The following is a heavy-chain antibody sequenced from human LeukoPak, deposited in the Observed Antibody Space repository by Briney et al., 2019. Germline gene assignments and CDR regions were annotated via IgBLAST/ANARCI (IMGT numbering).Heavy chain of an antibody. CDR2: IYISGST. Sequence: SETLYLTCTVSGGSISSYYWSWIRQPAGKGLEWIGRIYISGSTNYNPSLKSRVTMSVDTSKNQFSLKLSSVTAADTAVYYGARDRGTWNDDGFDDWGQGTLVTGSS. J-gene: IGHJ4*02. D-gene: IGHD1-1*01. V-gene: IGHV4-4*07. CDR1: GGSISSYY. CDR3: ARDRGTWNDDGFDD.